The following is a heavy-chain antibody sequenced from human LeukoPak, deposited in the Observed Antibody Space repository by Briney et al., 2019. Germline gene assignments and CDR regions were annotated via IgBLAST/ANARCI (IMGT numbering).Heavy chain of an antibody. J-gene: IGHJ6*02. CDR1: GYSFTNYW. CDR3: ARRNYYAMDV. Sequence: GASLKISCKGSGYSFTNYWIGWVRQMSGKGLEWTGIIYPGDSDTRYSPSFQGQVTISAAKSINTAYLQWSSLKASDTAMYYCARRNYYAMDVWGQGTTVTVSS. CDR2: IYPGDSDT. V-gene: IGHV5-51*01.